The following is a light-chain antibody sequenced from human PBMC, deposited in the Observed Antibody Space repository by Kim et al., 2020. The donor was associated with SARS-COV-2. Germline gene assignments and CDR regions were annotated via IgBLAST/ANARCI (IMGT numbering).Light chain of an antibody. J-gene: IGLJ2*01. CDR2: YDS. CDR1: NIGSKT. CDR3: QVWNSSNDHVV. Sequence: SYVLTQPPSVSVAPGKTARITCGGNNIGSKTVHWYQQKPGQAPVLVIYYDSDRPSGIPERFSGSNSGNTATLTISRVEAGDEADYYCQVWNSSNDHVVFGGGTQLTVL. V-gene: IGLV3-21*04.